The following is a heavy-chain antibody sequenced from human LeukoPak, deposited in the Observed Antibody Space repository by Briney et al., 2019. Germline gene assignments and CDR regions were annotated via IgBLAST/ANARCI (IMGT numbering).Heavy chain of an antibody. J-gene: IGHJ6*02. CDR2: INHSGTT. CDR1: GGSLSGYF. Sequence: SETLSLTCTVYGGSLSGYFWNWIRQSPGKGLQWMGEINHSGTTNYNPSLESRLTLSLDTSKNLLSLNLRSVTAADAAVYFCARGPYGLDIWGQGTTVIVSS. V-gene: IGHV4-34*01. CDR3: ARGPYGLDI.